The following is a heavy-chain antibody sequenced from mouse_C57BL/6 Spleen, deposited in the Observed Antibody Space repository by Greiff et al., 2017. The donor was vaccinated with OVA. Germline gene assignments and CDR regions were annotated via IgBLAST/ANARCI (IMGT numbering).Heavy chain of an antibody. D-gene: IGHD3-3*01. CDR3: TRGAGGDYFDY. CDR1: GYTFTDYE. J-gene: IGHJ2*01. V-gene: IGHV1-15*01. Sequence: QVQLQQSGAELVRPGASVTLSCKASGYTFTDYEMPWVKQTPVPGLEWIGAIDPETGGTAYTQKFKGQAILTADKSSSTAYMELRSLTSEDSAVYYCTRGAGGDYFDYWGQGTTLTVSS. CDR2: IDPETGGT.